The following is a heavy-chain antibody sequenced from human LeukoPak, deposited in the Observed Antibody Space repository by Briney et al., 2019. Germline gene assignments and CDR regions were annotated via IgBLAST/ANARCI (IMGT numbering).Heavy chain of an antibody. V-gene: IGHV4-59*11. CDR2: VYSSGGT. CDR3: ATLYDSSGYCPF. Sequence: SETLSLTCTVSGGSISSHYWSWIRQSPGKGLEWIGFVYSSGGTNYNPSLKSRVTISVDTSKNQFSLKLSSVTAADTAVYYCATLYDSSGYCPFWGQGTLVTVSS. J-gene: IGHJ4*02. CDR1: GGSISSHY. D-gene: IGHD3-22*01.